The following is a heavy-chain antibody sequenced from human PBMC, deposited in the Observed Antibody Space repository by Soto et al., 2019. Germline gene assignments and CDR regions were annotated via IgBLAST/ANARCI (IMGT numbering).Heavy chain of an antibody. CDR2: ISYDGSNK. CDR3: ARSLIHKDGYSPLDQ. Sequence: GGSLRLSCAASGFAFSSYAMHWVRQAPGKGLEWVAVISYDGSNKYYADSVKGRFTISRDNSKNTLYLQMNSLRAEDTAEYYCARSLIHKDGYSPLDQWGQGTLVTVSS. CDR1: GFAFSSYA. D-gene: IGHD3-16*01. V-gene: IGHV3-30-3*01. J-gene: IGHJ4*02.